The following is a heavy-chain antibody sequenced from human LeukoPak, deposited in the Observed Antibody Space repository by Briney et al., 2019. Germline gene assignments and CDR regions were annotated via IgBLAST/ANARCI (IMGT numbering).Heavy chain of an antibody. J-gene: IGHJ4*02. V-gene: IGHV4-39*01. Sequence: PSETLSLTCTVSGGSISSSSYYWGWIRQPPGKGLEWIGRIYYSGSTYYNPSLKSRVTISVDTSKNQFSLKLSSVTAAATAVYYCARRDLGYCSSTSCQSSYYFDYWGQGTLVTVSS. CDR2: IYYSGST. CDR1: GGSISSSSYY. CDR3: ARRDLGYCSSTSCQSSYYFDY. D-gene: IGHD2-2*01.